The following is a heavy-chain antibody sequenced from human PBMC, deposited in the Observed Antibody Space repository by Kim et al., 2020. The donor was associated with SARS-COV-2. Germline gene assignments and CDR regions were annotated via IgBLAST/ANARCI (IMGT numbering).Heavy chain of an antibody. CDR3: AGGDILTGYSTYYFDY. CDR2: INHSGST. Sequence: SETLSLICAVYGGSFSGYYWSWIRQPPGKGLEWIGEINHSGSTNYNPSLKSRVTISVDTSKNQFSLKLSSVTAADTAVYYCAGGDILTGYSTYYFDYWGQGTLVTVSS. J-gene: IGHJ4*02. CDR1: GGSFSGYY. V-gene: IGHV4-34*01. D-gene: IGHD3-9*01.